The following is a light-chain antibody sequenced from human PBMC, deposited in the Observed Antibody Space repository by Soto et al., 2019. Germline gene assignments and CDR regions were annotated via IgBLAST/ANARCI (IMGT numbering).Light chain of an antibody. J-gene: IGKJ1*01. Sequence: VIMQSAGSPRVRPGERASVSWRAGQSLRHSNGYNYLDWYLQKPGQSPQLLISLGSNRASGVPDRFSGSGSGTDFTLKLSRVEAEDVGVYYCMQALQTRTFGQGTKV. CDR1: QSLRHSNGYNY. V-gene: IGKV2-28*01. CDR3: MQALQTRT. CDR2: LGS.